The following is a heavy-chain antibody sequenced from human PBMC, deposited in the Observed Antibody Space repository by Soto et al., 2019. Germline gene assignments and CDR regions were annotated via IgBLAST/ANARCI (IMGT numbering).Heavy chain of an antibody. J-gene: IGHJ5*02. CDR2: IYYSGST. CDR1: GGSISSGDYY. V-gene: IGHV4-30-4*01. CDR3: GAEWGGGQQLAKYWFDP. Sequence: PSETLSLTCTVSGGSISSGDYYWSWIREHPGKGLEWIGYIYYSGSTYYNPTLKSRVTISVDTSKNHFSLKLSSVTAADTAVYYCGAEWGGGQQLAKYWFDPWGQGTLVTVSS. D-gene: IGHD6-13*01.